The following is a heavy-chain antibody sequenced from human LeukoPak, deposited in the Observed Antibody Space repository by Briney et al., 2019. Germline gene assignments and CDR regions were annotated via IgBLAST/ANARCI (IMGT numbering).Heavy chain of an antibody. CDR2: INHSGST. V-gene: IGHV4-34*01. Sequence: PSETLSLTCAVYGGSFSGYYWSWIRQPPGKGLEWIGEINHSGSTNYNPSLKSRVTISVDTSKNQFSLKLSSVTAADTAVYYCARHMTTVTFNWFDSWGQGTLVTVSS. CDR1: GGSFSGYY. D-gene: IGHD4-17*01. CDR3: ARHMTTVTFNWFDS. J-gene: IGHJ5*01.